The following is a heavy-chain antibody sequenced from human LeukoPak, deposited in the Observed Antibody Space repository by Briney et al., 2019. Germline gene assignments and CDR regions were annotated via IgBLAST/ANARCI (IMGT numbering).Heavy chain of an antibody. CDR1: GYSFTTYW. D-gene: IGHD4-17*01. J-gene: IGHJ4*02. CDR3: ARLRDGDFDY. CDR2: IYPGDSDT. Sequence: GESLKISCQGSGYSFTTYWIAWVRQMPGEGLEWMGIIYPGDSDTRYSPSFQGQVTISADRSISIAYLQWSSLKASDTAMYYCARLRDGDFDYWGQGSLVTVFS. V-gene: IGHV5-51*01.